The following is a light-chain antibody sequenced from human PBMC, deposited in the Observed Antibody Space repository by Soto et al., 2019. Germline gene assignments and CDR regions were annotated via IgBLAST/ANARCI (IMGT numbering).Light chain of an antibody. CDR2: WAS. Sequence: DILLTHSPESLAVSLGERATIKCKSSQSLFSSSNKKDYLAWYQQKSGQSPKLLIYWASSRESGVPDRFSGSGSGTDFTLTISSLQAEDVAVYYCQQYFLSPITFGQGTRLEIK. CDR3: QQYFLSPIT. CDR1: QSLFSSSNKKDY. V-gene: IGKV4-1*01. J-gene: IGKJ5*01.